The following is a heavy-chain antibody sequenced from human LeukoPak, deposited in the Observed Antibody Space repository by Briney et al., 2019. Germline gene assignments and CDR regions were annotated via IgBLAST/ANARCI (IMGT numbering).Heavy chain of an antibody. CDR1: GGSISSYY. Sequence: PSETLSLTCTVSGGSISSYYWSWIRQPPGKGLEWIGYIYYSGSTNYNPSLKSRATISVDTSKNQFSLKLSSVTAADTAVYYCARELVLDYGDYGYWFDPWGQGTLVTVSS. J-gene: IGHJ5*02. D-gene: IGHD4-17*01. CDR3: ARELVLDYGDYGYWFDP. CDR2: IYYSGST. V-gene: IGHV4-59*12.